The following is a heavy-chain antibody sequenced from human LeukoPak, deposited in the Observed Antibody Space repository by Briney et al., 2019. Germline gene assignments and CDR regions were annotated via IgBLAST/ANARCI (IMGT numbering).Heavy chain of an antibody. J-gene: IGHJ4*02. CDR3: ARVARAFDY. CDR2: IKQDGSEK. CDR1: GFTFSNYW. Sequence: GGSLRLSCAASGFTFSNYWMTWVRQAPGKGLEWVANIKQDGSEKYYVDSVKGRFTISRDNAKKSLYLQMNSLRAEDAATYYCARVARAFDYWGQGTLVTVSS. V-gene: IGHV3-7*03.